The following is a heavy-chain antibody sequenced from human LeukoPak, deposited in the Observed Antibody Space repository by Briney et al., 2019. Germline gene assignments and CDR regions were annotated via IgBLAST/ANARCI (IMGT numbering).Heavy chain of an antibody. CDR1: GVSISSYY. CDR3: ASVEGSEGPFDY. V-gene: IGHV4-59*01. J-gene: IGHJ4*02. CDR2: IYYSGST. Sequence: SETLSLTCTVSGVSISSYYWSWIRQPPGKGLEWIGYIYYSGSTNYNPSLKSRVTISVDTSKNQFSLKLSSVTAADTAVYYCASVEGSEGPFDYWGQGTLVTVSS.